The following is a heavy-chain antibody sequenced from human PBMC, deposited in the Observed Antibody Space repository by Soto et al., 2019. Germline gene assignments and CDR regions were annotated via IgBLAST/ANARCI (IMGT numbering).Heavy chain of an antibody. D-gene: IGHD3-22*01. CDR2: ISWNSGSI. J-gene: IGHJ3*02. CDR1: GFTFDDYA. Sequence: EVQLVESGGGLVQPGRSLRLSCAASGFTFDDYAMHWVRQAPGKGLEWVSGISWNSGSIGYADSVKGRFTISRDNAKNSLYLQMNSLRAEDTALYYCAKVDDSSGSFPIARDAFDIWGQGTMVTVSS. V-gene: IGHV3-9*01. CDR3: AKVDDSSGSFPIARDAFDI.